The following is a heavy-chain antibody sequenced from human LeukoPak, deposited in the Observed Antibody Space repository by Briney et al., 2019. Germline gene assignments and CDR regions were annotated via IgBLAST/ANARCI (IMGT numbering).Heavy chain of an antibody. J-gene: IGHJ4*02. D-gene: IGHD3-10*01. CDR1: GVSISRYY. V-gene: IGHV4-59*01. CDR3: ARGAGLLWFGEAHY. Sequence: SETLSLTCTVSGVSISRYYWSWIRQPPGKGLEWIGYIYYSGSTNYNPSLKSRVTISVDTSKNQFSLKLSSVTAADTAVYYCARGAGLLWFGEAHYWGQGTLVTVSS. CDR2: IYYSGST.